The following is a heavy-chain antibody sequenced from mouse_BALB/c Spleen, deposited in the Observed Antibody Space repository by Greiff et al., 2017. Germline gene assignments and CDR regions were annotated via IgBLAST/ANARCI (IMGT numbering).Heavy chain of an antibody. V-gene: IGHV5-17*02. D-gene: IGHD1-3*01. Sequence: EVQLVESGGGLVQPGGSRKLSCAASGFTFSSFGMHWVRQAPEKGLEWVAYISSGSSTIYYADTVKGRFTISRDNPKNTLFLQMTSLRSEDTAMYYCARWYLSYYAMDYWGQGTSVTVSS. CDR2: ISSGSSTI. J-gene: IGHJ4*01. CDR1: GFTFSSFG. CDR3: ARWYLSYYAMDY.